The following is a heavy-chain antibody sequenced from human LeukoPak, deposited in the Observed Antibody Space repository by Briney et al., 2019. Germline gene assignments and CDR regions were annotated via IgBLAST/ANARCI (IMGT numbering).Heavy chain of an antibody. CDR1: GDSVSSNSAA. J-gene: IGHJ3*02. V-gene: IGHV6-1*01. Sequence: SQTLSLTCAISGDSVSSNSAAWNWIRQSLSRGLEWLGRTCFRSKWYNDYAVSVKSRIIINADTSKNHFSLQLNSVTPEDTAVYFCARNGIGTTYDAFGIWGQGTMVTVSS. CDR3: ARNGIGTTYDAFGI. D-gene: IGHD1-1*01. CDR2: TCFRSKWYN.